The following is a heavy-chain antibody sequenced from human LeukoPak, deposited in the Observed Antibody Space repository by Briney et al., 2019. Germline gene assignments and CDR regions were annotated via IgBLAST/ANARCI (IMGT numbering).Heavy chain of an antibody. V-gene: IGHV3-23*01. CDR1: GFTFSSYA. D-gene: IGHD5-18*01. Sequence: GGSLRLSCAPSGFTFSSYAMSWVRQAPGKGLEWVSAISGSGGSTYYADSVKGRFTISRDNSKNTLYLQMNSLRAEDTAVYYCAKDITAMDLHDYWGQGTLVTVSS. J-gene: IGHJ4*02. CDR3: AKDITAMDLHDY. CDR2: ISGSGGST.